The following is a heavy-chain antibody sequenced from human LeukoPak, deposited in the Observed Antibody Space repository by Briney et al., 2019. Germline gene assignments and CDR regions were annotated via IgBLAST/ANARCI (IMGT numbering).Heavy chain of an antibody. D-gene: IGHD1-26*01. CDR1: GYTFTSYD. CDR3: ARGRGGSGELNYRGYDY. Sequence: ASVKVSCKASGYTFTSYDINWVRQATGQGLEWMGWMNPNSGNTGYAQKFQGRVTMTRNTSISTAYMELSSLRSEDTAVYYCARGRGGSGELNYRGYDYWGQGTLVTVSS. V-gene: IGHV1-8*01. CDR2: MNPNSGNT. J-gene: IGHJ4*02.